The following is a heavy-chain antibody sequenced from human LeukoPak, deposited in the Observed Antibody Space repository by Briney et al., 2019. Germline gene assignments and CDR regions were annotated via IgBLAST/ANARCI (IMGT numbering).Heavy chain of an antibody. D-gene: IGHD2-2*01. CDR1: GFTFSSYS. Sequence: GGSLRLSCAASGFTFSSYSMNWVRQAPGKGLEWVSSISISSSYIYYADSVKGRFTISRDNAKNSLYLQMNSLRAEDTAVYYCARVSGQNIVVVPALDYYFDYWGQGTLVTVSS. V-gene: IGHV3-21*01. CDR3: ARVSGQNIVVVPALDYYFDY. J-gene: IGHJ4*02. CDR2: ISISSSYI.